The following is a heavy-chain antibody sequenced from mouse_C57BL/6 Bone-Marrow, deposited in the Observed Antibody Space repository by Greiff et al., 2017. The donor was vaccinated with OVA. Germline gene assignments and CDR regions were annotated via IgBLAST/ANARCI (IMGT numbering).Heavy chain of an antibody. D-gene: IGHD2-1*01. CDR2: INPYNGGT. CDR3: AGVYYDAMDY. J-gene: IGHJ4*01. V-gene: IGHV1-19*01. CDR1: GYTFTDYY. Sequence: EVQLQQSGPVLVKPGASVKMSCKASGYTFTDYYMNWVKQSHGKSLEWIGVINPYNGGTSSNQKFKGKATLTVDKSSSTAYMELNSLTSEDSAVYYCAGVYYDAMDYWGQGTSVTVSS.